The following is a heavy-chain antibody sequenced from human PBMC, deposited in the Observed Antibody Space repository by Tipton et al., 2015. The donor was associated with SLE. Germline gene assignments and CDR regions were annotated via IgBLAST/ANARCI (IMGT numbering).Heavy chain of an antibody. J-gene: IGHJ4*02. CDR3: GRAIGVHYFHV. V-gene: IGHV4-39*07. Sequence: TLSLTCHVSGASISNSGWHWNWIRQPPGKGLEWLGSVYYTGSAFYNPSLKSRLTLSVDTSMNQFSLNLSSVTVADTAVYYCGRAIGVHYFHVWGQGTLVTVSS. D-gene: IGHD2-21*01. CDR1: GASISNSGWH. CDR2: VYYTGSA.